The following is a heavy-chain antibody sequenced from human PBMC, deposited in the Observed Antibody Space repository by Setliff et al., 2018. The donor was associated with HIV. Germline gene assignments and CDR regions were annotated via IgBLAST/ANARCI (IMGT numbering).Heavy chain of an antibody. CDR2: IWYDGSKK. V-gene: IGHV3-30*02. J-gene: IGHJ4*02. Sequence: GGSLRLSCAASGFTFSSYAMHWVRQAPGKGLEWVAVIWYDGSKKYYGGSVKGRFTISRDSSKNTLFLQMNGLRADDTAVYYCAKDYYYGSGTYSNAYFDYWGQGTLVTVSS. CDR3: AKDYYYGSGTYSNAYFDY. D-gene: IGHD3-10*01. CDR1: GFTFSSYA.